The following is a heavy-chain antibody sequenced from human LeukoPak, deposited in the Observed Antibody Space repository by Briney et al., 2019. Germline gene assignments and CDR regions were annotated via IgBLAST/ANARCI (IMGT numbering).Heavy chain of an antibody. CDR3: AKGHYYDSSGYYDGWYYFDY. J-gene: IGHJ4*02. CDR2: IKSKTDGGTT. V-gene: IGHV3-15*01. D-gene: IGHD3-22*01. CDR1: GFTFSNAW. Sequence: GGSLRLSCAASGFTFSNAWMSWVRQAPGKGLEWVGRIKSKTDGGTTDYAAPVKGRFTISRDDSKNTLYLQMNSLKTEDTAVYYCAKGHYYDSSGYYDGWYYFDYWGQGTLVTVSS.